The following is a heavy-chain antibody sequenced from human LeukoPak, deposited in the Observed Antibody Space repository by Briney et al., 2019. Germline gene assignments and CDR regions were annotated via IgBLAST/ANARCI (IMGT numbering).Heavy chain of an antibody. J-gene: IGHJ2*01. V-gene: IGHV3-23*01. D-gene: IGHD3/OR15-3a*01. CDR3: AKDWTGTKPFDL. Sequence: GGSLRLSCAASGFTFSSYAMSWVRQAPGKGLDWVSGISGSGGSTYYADSVKGRFTISRDNSKNTPYLQMNSLRAEDTAVYYCAKDWTGTKPFDLWGRGTLVTVSS. CDR2: ISGSGGST. CDR1: GFTFSSYA.